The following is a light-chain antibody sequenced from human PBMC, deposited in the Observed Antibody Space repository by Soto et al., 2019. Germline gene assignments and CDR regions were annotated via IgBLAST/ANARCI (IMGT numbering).Light chain of an antibody. CDR2: GAS. V-gene: IGKV3-20*01. Sequence: EIVLTQSPGTLSLSPGERATLSCRASQSVSSSYFAWYQQKPRQAPRLLIFGASSRATGIPDRFSGSGSGTDFNLTISRLVPDDFAVYYCQQYGSSPLFTFGPGTKVDIK. CDR1: QSVSSSY. J-gene: IGKJ3*01. CDR3: QQYGSSPLFT.